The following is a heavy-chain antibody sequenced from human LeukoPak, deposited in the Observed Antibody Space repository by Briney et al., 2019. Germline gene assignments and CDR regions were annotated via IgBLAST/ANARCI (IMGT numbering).Heavy chain of an antibody. Sequence: GGSLRLSCAASGFTFSSCAMSWVRQAPGKGLEWVSSISSSSSYIYYADSVKGRFTISRDNAKNSLYLQMNSLRAEDTAVYYCARDEQADSTPDGMDVWGQGTTVTVSS. CDR1: GFTFSSCA. CDR2: ISSSSSYI. D-gene: IGHD2-15*01. V-gene: IGHV3-21*01. CDR3: ARDEQADSTPDGMDV. J-gene: IGHJ6*02.